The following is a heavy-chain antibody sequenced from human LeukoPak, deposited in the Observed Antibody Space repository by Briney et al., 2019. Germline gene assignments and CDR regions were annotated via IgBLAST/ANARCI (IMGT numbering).Heavy chain of an antibody. CDR1: GYTFTGYY. Sequence: ASVKVSCKASGYTFTGYYMHWVRQAPGQGLEWMGWINPNSGGTNYAQKLQGRVTMTTDTSTSTAYMELRSLRSDDTAVYYCARDHEEDWLAEEYYYYMDVWGRGTTVTISS. V-gene: IGHV1-2*02. J-gene: IGHJ6*03. CDR3: ARDHEEDWLAEEYYYYMDV. CDR2: INPNSGGT. D-gene: IGHD3/OR15-3a*01.